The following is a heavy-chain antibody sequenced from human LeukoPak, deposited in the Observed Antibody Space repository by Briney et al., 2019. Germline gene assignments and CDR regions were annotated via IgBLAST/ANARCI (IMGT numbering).Heavy chain of an antibody. D-gene: IGHD3-10*01. CDR3: ARDSTYGDFDY. V-gene: IGHV3-7*01. CDR2: IKQDGGEK. CDR1: GFTFSDYW. Sequence: PGGSLRLSCEVSGFTFSDYWMTWVRQAPGRGLEWVANIKQDGGEKYYVDSVRGRFTISRDNTKNSLYLQMTSLRAEDTAVYYCARDSTYGDFDYWGQGTLVTVSS. J-gene: IGHJ4*02.